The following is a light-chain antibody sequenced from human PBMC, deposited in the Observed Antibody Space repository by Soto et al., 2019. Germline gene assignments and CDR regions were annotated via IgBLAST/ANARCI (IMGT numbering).Light chain of an antibody. CDR1: QGIGID. J-gene: IGKJ1*01. V-gene: IGKV1-6*01. Sequence: AIQVTQSPSPLSASVGDRVTTSCRASQGIGIDLGWYQQKPGKAPKLLIYEASTLQTGVASRFSGSGSGTDFTLTISSLQPEDFATYYCLQDYVYPWTFGQGTKVEVK. CDR2: EAS. CDR3: LQDYVYPWT.